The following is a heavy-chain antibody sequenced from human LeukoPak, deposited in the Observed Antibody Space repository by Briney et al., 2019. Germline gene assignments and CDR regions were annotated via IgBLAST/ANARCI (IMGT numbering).Heavy chain of an antibody. CDR3: ARFTAATSIDY. CDR1: GGPISSSRYY. CDR2: IYYSGST. V-gene: IGHV4-39*01. J-gene: IGHJ4*02. D-gene: IGHD2-15*01. Sequence: SAPLSPPCTVPGGPISSSRYYWGWIRPPPGKGLEWIGSIYYSGSTYYNPSLKSRVTISVDTSKNQLSLKLSSVTAADTAVYYCARFTAATSIDYWGQGTLVTVSS.